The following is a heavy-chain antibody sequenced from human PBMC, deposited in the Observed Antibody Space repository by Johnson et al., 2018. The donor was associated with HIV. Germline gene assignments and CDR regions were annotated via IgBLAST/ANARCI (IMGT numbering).Heavy chain of an antibody. V-gene: IGHV3-30*04. CDR3: AKVGFSVTMIVGGRGRSNAFDI. Sequence: QVQLVESGGGLVQPGGSLRLSCAASGFTFSSYAMSWVRQAPGKGLEWVAVISYDGSNKYYADSVKGRFTISRDNSKNTLYLQMNSLRAEDTAGYYCAKVGFSVTMIVGGRGRSNAFDIWGQGTMVTVSS. J-gene: IGHJ3*02. CDR1: GFTFSSYA. D-gene: IGHD3-22*01. CDR2: ISYDGSNK.